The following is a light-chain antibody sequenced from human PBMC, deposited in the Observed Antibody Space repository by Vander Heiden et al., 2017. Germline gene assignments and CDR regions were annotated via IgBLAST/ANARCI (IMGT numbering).Light chain of an antibody. V-gene: IGKV1-8*01. Sequence: TPSSLPASTGDRVTITCRASQGISSYLAWYQQKPGKAPKLLIYAASTLQSGVPSRFSGSGSGTDFTLTISCLQSEDFATYYCQQYYSYPRTFGQGTKVEIK. CDR2: AAS. CDR3: QQYYSYPRT. CDR1: QGISSY. J-gene: IGKJ1*01.